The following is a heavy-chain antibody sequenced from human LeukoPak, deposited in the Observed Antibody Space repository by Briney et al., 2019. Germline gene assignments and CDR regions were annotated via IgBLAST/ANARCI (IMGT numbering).Heavy chain of an antibody. CDR2: INPSGGST. D-gene: IGHD1-26*01. V-gene: IGHV1-46*01. J-gene: IGHJ3*02. CDR3: ARASGTYEGGSFDI. CDR1: GYTFTSYY. Sequence: ASVKVSCKASGYTFTSYYMHWVRQAPGQGLEWMGIINPSGGSTSYAQNFQGRVTMTRDMSTSTVYMDLSSLRFEDTAVYYCARASGTYEGGSFDIWGQGTMVIVSS.